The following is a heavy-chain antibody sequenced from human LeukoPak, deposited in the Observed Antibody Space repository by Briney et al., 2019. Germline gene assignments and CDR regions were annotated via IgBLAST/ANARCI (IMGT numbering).Heavy chain of an antibody. V-gene: IGHV4-30-4*01. CDR2: IYYSGST. CDR3: ARGPQASRYYGSGIETLLDY. D-gene: IGHD3-10*01. J-gene: IGHJ4*02. Sequence: SQTLSLTCTVSGGSISSGDYYWSWIRHPPGKGLEWIGYIYYSGSTYYNPSLKSRVTISVDTSKNQFSLKLSSVTAADTAVYYCARGPQASRYYGSGIETLLDYWGQGTLVTVSS. CDR1: GGSISSGDYY.